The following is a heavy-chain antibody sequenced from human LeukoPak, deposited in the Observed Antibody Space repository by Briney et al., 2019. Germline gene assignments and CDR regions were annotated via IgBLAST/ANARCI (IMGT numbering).Heavy chain of an antibody. Sequence: ASVKVSCKASGYIFTDYYMHRVRQAPGQGFEWMGWINPNDGDTNYAQKFQGRVTMTRDTSISTAHMEVSRLRSDDTAVYYCARANFLYCSSTTCLFDYWGQGTLVTVSS. D-gene: IGHD2-2*01. CDR2: INPNDGDT. CDR1: GYIFTDYY. V-gene: IGHV1-2*02. J-gene: IGHJ4*02. CDR3: ARANFLYCSSTTCLFDY.